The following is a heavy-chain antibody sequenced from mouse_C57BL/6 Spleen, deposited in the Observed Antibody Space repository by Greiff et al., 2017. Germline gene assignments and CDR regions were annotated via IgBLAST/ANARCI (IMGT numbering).Heavy chain of an antibody. V-gene: IGHV1-72*01. Sequence: QVQLKQPGAELVKPGASVKLSCKASGYTFTSYWMHWVKQRPGRGLEWIGRIDPNSGGTKYNEKVKSKATLTVDKPSSTAYMQLSSLTSEDSAVYYCARSHYYGSSYGDYAMDYWGQGTSVTVSS. CDR2: IDPNSGGT. D-gene: IGHD1-1*01. CDR3: ARSHYYGSSYGDYAMDY. CDR1: GYTFTSYW. J-gene: IGHJ4*01.